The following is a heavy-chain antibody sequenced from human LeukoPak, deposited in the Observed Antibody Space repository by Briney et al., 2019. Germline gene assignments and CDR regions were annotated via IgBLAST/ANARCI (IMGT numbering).Heavy chain of an antibody. D-gene: IGHD3-16*01. V-gene: IGHV1-18*01. J-gene: IGHJ6*03. CDR2: ISAYNGNT. CDR1: VYTFTSYG. Sequence: ASVKVSCKSSVYTFTSYGISWVRQAPGQGLEWMGWISAYNGNTNYAQKLQGRVTMTTDTSTSTAYMELRSLRSDDTAVYYCARVPLYGYYYMDVWGKGTTVTVSS. CDR3: ARVPLYGYYYMDV.